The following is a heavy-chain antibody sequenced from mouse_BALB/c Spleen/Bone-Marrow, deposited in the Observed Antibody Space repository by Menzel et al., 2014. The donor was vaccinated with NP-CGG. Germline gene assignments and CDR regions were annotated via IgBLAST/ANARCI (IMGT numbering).Heavy chain of an antibody. D-gene: IGHD4-1*01. V-gene: IGHV1S130*01. CDR3: ARYWSGFAY. J-gene: IGHJ3*01. CDR1: GYTFTSSW. CDR2: IHPNSGNT. Sequence: VQLQQSGSVLVRPGASVKLSCKASGYTFTSSWMHWAKPRPGQGLEWIGEIHPNSGNTNYNEKFKGKATLTVDTSSSTAYMDLSSLTSEDSAVYYCARYWSGFAYWGQGTLVTVSA.